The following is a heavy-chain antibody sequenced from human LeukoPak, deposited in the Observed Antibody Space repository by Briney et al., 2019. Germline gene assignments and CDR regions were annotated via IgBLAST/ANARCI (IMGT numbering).Heavy chain of an antibody. D-gene: IGHD3-22*01. V-gene: IGHV4-59*01. J-gene: IGHJ5*02. CDR3: ARESWYYDSSGYLYNWFDP. CDR1: GGSISSYY. Sequence: PSETLSLTCTVSGGSISSYYWSWIRQPPGKGLEWIGNIYYSGSTNYNPSLKSRVTISVDTSKNHFSLKLSSVTAADTAVYYCARESWYYDSSGYLYNWFDPWGQGTLVTVSS. CDR2: IYYSGST.